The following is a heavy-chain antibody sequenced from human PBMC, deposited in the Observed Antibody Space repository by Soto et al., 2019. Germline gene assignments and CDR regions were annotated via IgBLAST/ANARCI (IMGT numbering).Heavy chain of an antibody. Sequence: PGGSLRLSCAASGFTFSSYAMTWVRQAPGKGLEWVSAISGSGATTYYADSVKGRFTISRDNSKNTLYLQMNSLRAEDTAVYYCAKPPSGSSMFYYYGMDVWGQGTTVTVSS. CDR3: AKPPSGSSMFYYYGMDV. D-gene: IGHD1-26*01. CDR2: ISGSGATT. J-gene: IGHJ6*02. CDR1: GFTFSSYA. V-gene: IGHV3-23*01.